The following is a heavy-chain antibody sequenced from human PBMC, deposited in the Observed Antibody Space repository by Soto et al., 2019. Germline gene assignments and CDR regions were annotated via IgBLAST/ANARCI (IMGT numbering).Heavy chain of an antibody. D-gene: IGHD5-18*01. Sequence: ASVKVSCKASGGTFSSYAISWVRQAPGQGLEWMGRIIPILGIANYAQKFQGRVTITADKSTSTAYMELSSLRSEDTAVYYCARDDDTAMAGFDYWGQGTLVTVSS. CDR3: ARDDDTAMAGFDY. J-gene: IGHJ4*02. CDR2: IIPILGIA. V-gene: IGHV1-69*04. CDR1: GGTFSSYA.